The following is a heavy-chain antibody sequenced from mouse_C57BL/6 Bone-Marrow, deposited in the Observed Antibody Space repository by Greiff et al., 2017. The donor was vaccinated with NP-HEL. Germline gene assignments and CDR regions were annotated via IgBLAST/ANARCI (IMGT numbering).Heavy chain of an antibody. V-gene: IGHV5-9-1*02. CDR1: GFTFSSYA. D-gene: IGHD1-1*02. J-gene: IGHJ2*01. CDR3: TRDYYGKGYFDY. CDR2: ISSGGDYI. Sequence: VQLNESGEGLVKPGGSLKLSCAASGFTFSSYAMSWVRQTPEKRLEWVAYISSGGDYIYYADTVKGRFTISRDNARNTLYLQMSSLKSEDTAMYYCTRDYYGKGYFDYWGQGTTLTVSS.